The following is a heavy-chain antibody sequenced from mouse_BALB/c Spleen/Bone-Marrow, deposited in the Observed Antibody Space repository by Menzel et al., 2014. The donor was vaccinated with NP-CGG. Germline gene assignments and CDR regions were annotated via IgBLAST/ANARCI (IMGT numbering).Heavy chain of an antibody. CDR3: ARNYYYGSSWSAMDY. V-gene: IGHV1-87*01. D-gene: IGHD1-1*01. CDR2: IYPGDGDT. CDR1: GYTFTSYW. Sequence: QVQLKESGAELARPGASVKLSCKASGYTFTSYWVQWVKQRPGQGLEWIGAIYPGDGDTRNTQKFKGKATLTADKSSSTAYMQLSSLASEDSAVYYCARNYYYGSSWSAMDYWGQGTSVTVSS. J-gene: IGHJ4*01.